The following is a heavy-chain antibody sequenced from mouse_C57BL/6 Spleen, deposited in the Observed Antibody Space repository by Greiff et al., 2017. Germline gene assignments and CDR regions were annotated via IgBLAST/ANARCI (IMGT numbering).Heavy chain of an antibody. D-gene: IGHD1-1*01. Sequence: VQLQQSGAELVKPGASVKISCKASGYAFSSYWMNWVKQRPGKGLEWIGQIYPGDGDTNYNGKFKGKATLTADKSSSTAYMQLSSLTSEDSAVYFCARDYGSSPYFDCWGQGTTLTVSS. J-gene: IGHJ2*01. CDR3: ARDYGSSPYFDC. CDR2: IYPGDGDT. CDR1: GYAFSSYW. V-gene: IGHV1-80*01.